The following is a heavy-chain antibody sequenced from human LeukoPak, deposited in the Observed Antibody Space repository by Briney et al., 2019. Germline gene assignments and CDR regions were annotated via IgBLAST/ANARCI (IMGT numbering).Heavy chain of an antibody. J-gene: IGHJ4*02. V-gene: IGHV3-73*01. D-gene: IGHD3-10*01. Sequence: PGGSLRLSCAASGFTFSGSAMHWVRQASGKGLEWVGRIRSKANSYATAYAASVKGRFTISRDDSKNTAYLQMNSLKTEDTAVYYCTTMGLRGRLWFGGLWSLDYWGQGTLVTVSS. CDR2: IRSKANSYAT. CDR1: GFTFSGSA. CDR3: TTMGLRGRLWFGGLWSLDY.